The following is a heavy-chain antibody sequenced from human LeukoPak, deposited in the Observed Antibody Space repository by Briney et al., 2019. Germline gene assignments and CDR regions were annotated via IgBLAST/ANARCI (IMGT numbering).Heavy chain of an antibody. CDR1: GGSISSGGYF. CDR2: ISHSGST. V-gene: IGHV4-30-2*01. D-gene: IGHD2-2*02. CDR3: AVGYCSSTSCYNSGYFDY. Sequence: SETLSLTCAVSGGSISSGGYFCSWIRQHPGKGLEWIGYISHSGSTNYNPSLKSRVTISVDTSKNQFSLKLSSVTAADTAVYYCAVGYCSSTSCYNSGYFDYWGQGTLVTVSS. J-gene: IGHJ4*02.